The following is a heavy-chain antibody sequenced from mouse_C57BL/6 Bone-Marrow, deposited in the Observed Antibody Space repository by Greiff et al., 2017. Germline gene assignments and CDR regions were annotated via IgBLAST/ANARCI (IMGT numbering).Heavy chain of an antibody. CDR2: INPYNGGT. Sequence: EVQLQQSGPVLVKPGASVKMSCKASGYTFTDYYMNWVKQSHGQSLEWIGGINPYNGGTSYNQKFKGKATLTVDNSSSTAYMELNSLTSEDSAVYFCARGAQATAWFAYWGQGTLVTVSA. CDR1: GYTFTDYY. CDR3: ARGAQATAWFAY. V-gene: IGHV1-19*01. D-gene: IGHD3-2*02. J-gene: IGHJ3*01.